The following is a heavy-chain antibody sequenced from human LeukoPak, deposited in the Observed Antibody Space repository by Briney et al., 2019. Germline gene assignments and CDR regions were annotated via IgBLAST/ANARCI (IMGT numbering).Heavy chain of an antibody. J-gene: IGHJ4*02. CDR3: ARSLPGAIGAADL. CDR1: VGSMSDYY. Sequence: SETLSLTCTVSVGSMSDYYWSWIRQPPRRGVEWIAIIHSSGSTSYRLYLKSGVTISVDAYKNHFSLKVTSLPPADTGVYYCARSLPGAIGAADLWGQGTLVTVSS. CDR2: IHSSGST. D-gene: IGHD1-26*01. V-gene: IGHV4-59*01.